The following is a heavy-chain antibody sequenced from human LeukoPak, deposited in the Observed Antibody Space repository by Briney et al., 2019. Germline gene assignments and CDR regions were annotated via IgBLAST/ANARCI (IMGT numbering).Heavy chain of an antibody. Sequence: GASVKVSCKASGGTFSSYAISWVRQAPGQGLEWLGGIIPVFGPANYAQKFHGRVSITTDESTTTAYMELSNLRPEDTAVYYCARGDYGSGSFFPWGYFDSWGQGTLVTVSS. CDR2: IIPVFGPA. V-gene: IGHV1-69*05. CDR3: ARGDYGSGSFFPWGYFDS. D-gene: IGHD3-10*01. CDR1: GGTFSSYA. J-gene: IGHJ4*02.